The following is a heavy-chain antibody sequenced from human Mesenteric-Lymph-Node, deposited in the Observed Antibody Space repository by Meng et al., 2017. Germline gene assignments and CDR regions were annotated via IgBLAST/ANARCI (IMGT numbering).Heavy chain of an antibody. V-gene: IGHV3-53*02. CDR3: VREQYESRGH. Sequence: VERVGTGGGWIQPGGALRLCCAASGFTVSGKYMSWVRQAPGKGLEWVSVIYSGGSTYYADSVKGRFTISRDNSRNTLYLQMNSLRADDTAVYYCVREQYESRGHWGQGTLVTVSS. D-gene: IGHD3-22*01. J-gene: IGHJ4*02. CDR1: GFTVSGKY. CDR2: IYSGGST.